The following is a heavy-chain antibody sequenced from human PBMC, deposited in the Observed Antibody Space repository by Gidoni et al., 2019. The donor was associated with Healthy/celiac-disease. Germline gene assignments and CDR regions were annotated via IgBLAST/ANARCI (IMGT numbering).Heavy chain of an antibody. Sequence: QVQLVESGGGVVQPGRSLRLSFAASGFTFSSYGMHWVRQAPGKGLEWVAVISYDGSNKYYADSVKGRFTISRDNSKNTLYLQMNSLRAEDTAVYYCAKEGRYYSLLYGMDVWGQGTTVTVSS. V-gene: IGHV3-30*18. CDR2: ISYDGSNK. J-gene: IGHJ6*02. CDR3: AKEGRYYSLLYGMDV. D-gene: IGHD3-22*01. CDR1: GFTFSSYG.